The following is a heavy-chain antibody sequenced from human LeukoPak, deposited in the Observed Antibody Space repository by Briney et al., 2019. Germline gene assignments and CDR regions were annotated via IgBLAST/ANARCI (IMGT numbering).Heavy chain of an antibody. CDR3: ARGVWDYDSSGYSPAVDV. CDR2: IYYSGST. V-gene: IGHV4-30-4*08. Sequence: SETLSLTCTVSGGSLSSGDYYWSWIRQPPGKGLEWIGYIYYSGSTYYNPSLKSRVTISVTTSKNQFSLKLSSVTAADTAVYYGARGVWDYDSSGYSPAVDVWGKGTTVTVSS. J-gene: IGHJ6*04. D-gene: IGHD3-22*01. CDR1: GGSLSSGDYY.